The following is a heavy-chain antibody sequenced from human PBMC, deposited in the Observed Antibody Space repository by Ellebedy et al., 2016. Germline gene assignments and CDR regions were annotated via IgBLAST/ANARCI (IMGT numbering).Heavy chain of an antibody. CDR1: GFTFSSYT. CDR3: ARALAWFGELSSPYYFDY. V-gene: IGHV3-23*01. J-gene: IGHJ4*02. D-gene: IGHD3-10*01. Sequence: GESLKISXAASGFTFSSYTMSWVRQAPGKGLEWVSSISGIDGSTYYADSVKGRFTISRDNAKNSLYLQMNSLRAEDTAVYYCARALAWFGELSSPYYFDYWGQGTLVTVSS. CDR2: ISGIDGST.